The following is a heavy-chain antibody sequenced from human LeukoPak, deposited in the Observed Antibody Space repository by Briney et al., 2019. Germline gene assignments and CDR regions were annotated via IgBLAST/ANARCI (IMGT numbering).Heavy chain of an antibody. V-gene: IGHV3-21*01. CDR1: GFTFSSYS. D-gene: IGHD1-14*01. Sequence: GGSLRLSCAASGFTFSSYSKNWVRQAPGKGLEWVSSISSSSSYTYYADSVKGRFTISRDNAKNSLYLQMNSLRAEDTAVYYCATRRTLIPDDAFDIWGQGTMVTVSS. CDR2: ISSSSSYT. CDR3: ATRRTLIPDDAFDI. J-gene: IGHJ3*02.